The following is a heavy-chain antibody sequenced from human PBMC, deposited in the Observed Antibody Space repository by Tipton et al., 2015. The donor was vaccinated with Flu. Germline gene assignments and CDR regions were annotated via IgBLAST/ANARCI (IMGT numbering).Heavy chain of an antibody. J-gene: IGHJ6*02. V-gene: IGHV4-38-2*02. D-gene: IGHD4-11*01. CDR3: ARDYSNRGLSYYFGMDV. CDR1: GDSIGYPYY. CDR2: IHESGST. Sequence: TLSLTCSVSGDSIGYPYYWAWIRQPPGKGLEWIGRIHESGSTNYNPSLRSRVTMSVDTSKNHFSLKLRSVTAADTAVYYCARDYSNRGLSYYFGMDVWGQGTTVTVSS.